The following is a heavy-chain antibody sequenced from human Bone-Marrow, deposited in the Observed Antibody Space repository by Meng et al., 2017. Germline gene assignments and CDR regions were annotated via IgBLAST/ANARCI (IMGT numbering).Heavy chain of an antibody. D-gene: IGHD3-3*01. Sequence: GESLKISCAASGFTFSSYGMHWVRQAPGKGLEWVAVIWYDGSNKYYADSVKGRFTISRDNSKNTLYLQMNSLRAEDTAVYYCARVGGYDFWSGYYVESYYYGMDVWGQGTTVTVSS. CDR2: IWYDGSNK. V-gene: IGHV3-33*01. CDR3: ARVGGYDFWSGYYVESYYYGMDV. J-gene: IGHJ6*02. CDR1: GFTFSSYG.